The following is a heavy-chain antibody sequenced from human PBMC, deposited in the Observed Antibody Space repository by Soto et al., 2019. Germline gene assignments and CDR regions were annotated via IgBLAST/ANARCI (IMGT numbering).Heavy chain of an antibody. Sequence: SETLSLTCAVYGGSFSGYYWSWIRQPPGKGLEWIGEINHSGSTNYNPSLKSRITISVDTSKNQFSLKLSSVTAADTAVYYCARAIEGQDAFDIWGQGTMVTVSS. CDR1: GGSFSGYY. V-gene: IGHV4-34*01. J-gene: IGHJ3*02. CDR3: ARAIEGQDAFDI. CDR2: INHSGST.